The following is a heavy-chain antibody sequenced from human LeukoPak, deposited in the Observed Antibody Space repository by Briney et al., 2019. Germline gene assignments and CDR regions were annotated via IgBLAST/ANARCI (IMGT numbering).Heavy chain of an antibody. Sequence: SETLSLTCAVYGGSFSGYYWSWIRQPPGKGLEWIGEINHSGSTNYNPSPKSRVTISVDTSKNQFSLKLSSVTAADTAVYYCARGGIRITMVRGVSYYYGMDVWGQGTTVTVSS. CDR3: ARGGIRITMVRGVSYYYGMDV. CDR1: GGSFSGYY. D-gene: IGHD3-10*01. J-gene: IGHJ6*02. CDR2: INHSGST. V-gene: IGHV4-34*01.